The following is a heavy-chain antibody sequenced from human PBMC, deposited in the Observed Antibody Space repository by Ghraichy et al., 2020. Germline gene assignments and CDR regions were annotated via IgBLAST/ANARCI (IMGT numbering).Heavy chain of an antibody. V-gene: IGHV3-49*03. CDR2: IRSKAYGGTT. D-gene: IGHD3-3*01. CDR3: TRASETIFGVAGVFDY. J-gene: IGHJ4*02. CDR1: GFTFGDYA. Sequence: GGSLRLSCTASGFTFGDYAMSWFRQAPGKGLEWVGFIRSKAYGGTTEYAASVKGRFTISRDDSKSIAYLQMNSLKTEDTAVYYCTRASETIFGVAGVFDYWGQGTLVTVSS.